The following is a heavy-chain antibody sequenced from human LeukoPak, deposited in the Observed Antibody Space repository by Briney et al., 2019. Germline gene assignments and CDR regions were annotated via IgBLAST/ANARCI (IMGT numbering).Heavy chain of an antibody. J-gene: IGHJ4*02. CDR3: AKDRAGAIDY. D-gene: IGHD1-26*01. Sequence: GGSLRLSCAASGFTFSSYGMHWVRQAPGKGLEWVAVISYDGSNKYSADSVKGRFTISRDNSKNTLYLQMNSLRAEDTAVYYCAKDRAGAIDYWGQGTLVTVSS. V-gene: IGHV3-30*18. CDR1: GFTFSSYG. CDR2: ISYDGSNK.